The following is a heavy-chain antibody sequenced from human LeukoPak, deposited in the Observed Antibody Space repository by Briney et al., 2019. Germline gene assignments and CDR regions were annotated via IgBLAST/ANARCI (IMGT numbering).Heavy chain of an antibody. D-gene: IGHD3-10*01. CDR3: ARDRSQEFDP. V-gene: IGHV3-7*01. Sequence: GGSLRLSCAASGFPFSTYWMSWVRQAPGKGLEWVANINQDGTEKYYVDSVKGRFTISRDYAKNTLYLQMNSLRAEDTAVYYCARDRSQEFDPWGQGTLVTVSS. CDR1: GFPFSTYW. CDR2: INQDGTEK. J-gene: IGHJ5*02.